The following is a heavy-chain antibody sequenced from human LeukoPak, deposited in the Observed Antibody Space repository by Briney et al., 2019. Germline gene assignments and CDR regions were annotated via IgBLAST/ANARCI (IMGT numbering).Heavy chain of an antibody. CDR2: IYYSGST. V-gene: IGHV4-31*03. Sequence: SETLSLTCTVSGGSISSGGYYWRWIRQHPGKGLEWIVYIYYSGSTYYNPSLKSRVTISVDTSKNQFSMKLSSVTAADTAVYYCARVVRFLEWFDADYWGQGTLVTVSS. J-gene: IGHJ4*02. CDR1: GGSISSGGYY. D-gene: IGHD3-3*01. CDR3: ARVVRFLEWFDADY.